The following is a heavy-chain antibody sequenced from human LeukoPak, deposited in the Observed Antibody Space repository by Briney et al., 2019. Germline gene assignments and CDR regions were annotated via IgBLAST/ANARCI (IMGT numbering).Heavy chain of an antibody. CDR2: ISTNGGGT. CDR3: ARDALSWHAAERHAVGSP. D-gene: IGHD6-13*01. CDR1: GFTFSTYA. J-gene: IGHJ5*02. V-gene: IGHV3-64*01. Sequence: GGSLRLSCAASGFTFSTYAMHWVRQTPGKGLEYVSAISTNGGGTYYANSVKGRFTISRDNSKNTLYLQMGSLRAEDTAVYYCARDALSWHAAERHAVGSPWGQGTLVTVSS.